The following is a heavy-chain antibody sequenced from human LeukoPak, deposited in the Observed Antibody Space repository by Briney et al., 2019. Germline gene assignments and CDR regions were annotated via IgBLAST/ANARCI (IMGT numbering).Heavy chain of an antibody. J-gene: IGHJ4*02. Sequence: GGSLRLSCAASGFTFSSYAMHWVRQAPGKGLEWVAVISYDGSNKYYADSVKGRFTISRDNSKNTLYLQMNSLRAEDTAVYYCAKLYYDFWSGYYTGLNDDYWGQGTLVTVSS. V-gene: IGHV3-30-3*02. D-gene: IGHD3-3*01. CDR3: AKLYYDFWSGYYTGLNDDY. CDR2: ISYDGSNK. CDR1: GFTFSSYA.